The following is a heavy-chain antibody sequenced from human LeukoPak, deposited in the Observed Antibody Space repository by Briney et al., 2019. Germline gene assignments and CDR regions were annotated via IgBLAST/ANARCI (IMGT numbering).Heavy chain of an antibody. CDR1: GGSISSSSYY. CDR2: IYYSGST. Sequence: SETLSLTCSVSGGSISSSSYYWGWIRQPPGKGLEWIGSIYYSGSTYYNPSLKSRVTISVDTSKNQFSLKLSSVTAADTAVYYCARIAWADYWGQGTLVTVSS. V-gene: IGHV4-39*01. D-gene: IGHD3-22*01. CDR3: ARIAWADY. J-gene: IGHJ4*02.